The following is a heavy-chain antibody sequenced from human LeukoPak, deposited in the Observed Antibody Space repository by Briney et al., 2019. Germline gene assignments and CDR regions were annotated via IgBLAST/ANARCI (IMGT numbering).Heavy chain of an antibody. CDR3: GRDRGGCSGSPAAPNWFYP. D-gene: IGHD3-10*02. CDR2: ISDDGSNK. J-gene: IGHJ5*02. V-gene: IGHV3-30-3*01. Sequence: SGGSLRLSCAASGFTFSSYAMHWDRQAPGKGLEWVAVISDDGSNKYYADSVKGRFTITRDNSKNTLNLQMNRLRTEDTAADYFGRDRGGCSGSPAAPNWFYPWGQGTLVTVSS. CDR1: GFTFSSYA.